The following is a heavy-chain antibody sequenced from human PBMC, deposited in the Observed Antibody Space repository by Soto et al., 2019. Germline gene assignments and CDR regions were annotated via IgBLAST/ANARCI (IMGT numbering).Heavy chain of an antibody. CDR2: ISPYSGYT. D-gene: IGHD2-2*01. CDR1: GYSFMKYG. Sequence: SVKVSCKGFGYSFMKYGINWVRQAPGQGLEWVGWISPYSGYTHSAQKFHGRLTLTTDTAASTAYMELRILRSADTALYYCAREASVLIPAAKPSRFDSWGQGTLVTVSS. J-gene: IGHJ4*02. CDR3: AREASVLIPAAKPSRFDS. V-gene: IGHV1-18*01.